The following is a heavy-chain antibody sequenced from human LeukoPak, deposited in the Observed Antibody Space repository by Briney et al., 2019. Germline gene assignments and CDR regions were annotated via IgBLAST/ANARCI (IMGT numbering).Heavy chain of an antibody. Sequence: SQTLSLTCAISGGSVSSNSAAWNWIRQSPSRGLEWLGRTYYRSKWYNDYAVSVKSRITINPDTSKNQFSLQLNSVTPEDTAVYYCARGYYDSSGYYYWYFDLWGRGTLVTVSS. D-gene: IGHD3-22*01. CDR3: ARGYYDSSGYYYWYFDL. CDR1: GGSVSSNSAA. CDR2: TYYRSKWYN. J-gene: IGHJ2*01. V-gene: IGHV6-1*01.